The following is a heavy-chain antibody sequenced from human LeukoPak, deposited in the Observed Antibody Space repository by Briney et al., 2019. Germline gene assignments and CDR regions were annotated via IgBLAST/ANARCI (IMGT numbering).Heavy chain of an antibody. CDR3: ARGDGPDPYFDY. CDR1: GGSISSYY. Sequence: SETLSLTCTVSGGSISSYYWSWIRQPPGKGLEWIGYIYYSGSTNYHPSLKSRVTISVDTSKNQFSLKLSSVTAADTAVYYCARGDGPDPYFDYWGQGTLVTVSS. CDR2: IYYSGST. V-gene: IGHV4-59*01. D-gene: IGHD5-24*01. J-gene: IGHJ4*02.